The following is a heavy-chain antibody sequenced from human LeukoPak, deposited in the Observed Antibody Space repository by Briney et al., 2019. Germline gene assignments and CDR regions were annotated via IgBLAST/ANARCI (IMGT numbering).Heavy chain of an antibody. Sequence: GGSLRLSCAASGFTFDDYAMHWVRQVPGKGLEWVSGISWNSRAIGYADSVRGRFTISRDNDNNSVFLLMSSLRPEDMAFYFCARSLGMDGAVDNWGLGTLVTVSS. CDR1: GFTFDDYA. CDR3: ARSLGMDGAVDN. J-gene: IGHJ4*02. CDR2: ISWNSRAI. V-gene: IGHV3-9*03. D-gene: IGHD5-12*01.